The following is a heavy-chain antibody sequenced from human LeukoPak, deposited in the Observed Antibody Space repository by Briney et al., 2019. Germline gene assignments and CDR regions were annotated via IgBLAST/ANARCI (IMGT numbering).Heavy chain of an antibody. CDR1: GFTFSSYE. D-gene: IGHD3-16*02. V-gene: IGHV3-48*03. CDR2: ISSSGSTI. J-gene: IGHJ4*02. Sequence: GGSLRLSCAASGFTFSSYEMNWVRQAPGKGLEWVSYISSSGSTIYYADSVKGRFTISRDNAKNSLYLQMNSLRAEDTAVYYCARAPSYDYVWGSYRYNFDYWGQGTLDTVSS. CDR3: ARAPSYDYVWGSYRYNFDY.